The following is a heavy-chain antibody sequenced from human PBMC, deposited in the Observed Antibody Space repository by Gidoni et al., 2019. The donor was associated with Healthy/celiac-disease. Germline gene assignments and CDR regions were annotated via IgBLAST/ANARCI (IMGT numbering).Heavy chain of an antibody. J-gene: IGHJ3*02. D-gene: IGHD4-17*01. V-gene: IGHV4-30-4*01. CDR2: IYYSGST. Sequence: QVQLQESGPGLVKPSQTLSLTCTVSVCSISSGDYYWSWHRQPPGKGLEWIGYIYYSGSTYYNPSLKSRVTISVDTSKNQFSLKLSSVTAADTAVYYCARGIRWQTLGAFDIWGQGTMVTVSS. CDR3: ARGIRWQTLGAFDI. CDR1: VCSISSGDYY.